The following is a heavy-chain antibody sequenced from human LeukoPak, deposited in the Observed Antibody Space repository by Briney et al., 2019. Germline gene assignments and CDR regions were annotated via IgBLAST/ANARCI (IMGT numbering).Heavy chain of an antibody. CDR3: ARDGSSWSHEAFDI. J-gene: IGHJ3*02. CDR1: GGSISSYY. D-gene: IGHD6-13*01. V-gene: IGHV4-4*07. CDR2: IYTSGST. Sequence: PSETLSLTCTVSGGSISSYYWSWIRQPAGKGLEWIGRIYTSGSTNYNPSLKSRVTMSVDTSKNQFSLKLSSVTAADTAVYYCARDGSSWSHEAFDIWGQGTMVTVSS.